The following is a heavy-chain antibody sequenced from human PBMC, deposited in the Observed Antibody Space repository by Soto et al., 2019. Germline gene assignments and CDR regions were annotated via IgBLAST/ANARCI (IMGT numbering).Heavy chain of an antibody. D-gene: IGHD2-15*01. J-gene: IGHJ3*02. Sequence: ASVKVSCKASGYTFTSYAMHWVRQAPGQRLEWMGWINAGNGNTKYSQKFQGRVTITRDTSASTAYMELSSLRSEDTAVYYCARVGGIVVAGAFDIWGQGTMVPSPQ. CDR3: ARVGGIVVAGAFDI. V-gene: IGHV1-3*01. CDR2: INAGNGNT. CDR1: GYTFTSYA.